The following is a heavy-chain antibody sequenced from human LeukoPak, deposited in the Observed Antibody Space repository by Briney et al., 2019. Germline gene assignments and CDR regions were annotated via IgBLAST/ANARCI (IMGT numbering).Heavy chain of an antibody. D-gene: IGHD2-2*01. V-gene: IGHV3-7*01. Sequence: GGSLRLSCAASGFTFSSYWVSWVRQAPGKGLEWVANIKEDGREKYDVDAVKGRFTISRDNGKNSLYQQMNSLRAGDTAAYYCARESLPARDPVSGEFDPWGQGTLVTVSA. CDR2: IKEDGREK. CDR1: GFTFSSYW. J-gene: IGHJ5*02. CDR3: ARESLPARDPVSGEFDP.